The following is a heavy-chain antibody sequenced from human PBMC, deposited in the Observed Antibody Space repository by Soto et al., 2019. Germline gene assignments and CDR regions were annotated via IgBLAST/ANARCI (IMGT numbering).Heavy chain of an antibody. CDR3: AILLIAAASTDYMDV. V-gene: IGHV4-4*02. D-gene: IGHD6-13*01. CDR1: SGSISSSNW. Sequence: QVQLQESGPGLVKPSGTLSLTCAVSSGSISSSNWWSWVRQPPGKGLEWMGEIYHSGRTNYNPSLKSRVTISVDKSKNQFSLKLSSVTAADTAVYYCAILLIAAASTDYMDVWGKGTTVTVSS. J-gene: IGHJ6*03. CDR2: IYHSGRT.